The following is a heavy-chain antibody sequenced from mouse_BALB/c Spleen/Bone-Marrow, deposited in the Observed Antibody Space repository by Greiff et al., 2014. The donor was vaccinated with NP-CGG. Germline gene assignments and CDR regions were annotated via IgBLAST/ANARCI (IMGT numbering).Heavy chain of an antibody. CDR3: ARSGSSSGYFDY. V-gene: IGHV5-17*02. CDR1: GSTFSSFA. D-gene: IGHD1-1*01. Sequence: EVQLQQSGGGLVQPGGSRKLSCAASGSTFSSFAMHWVRQAPEKGLEWVAYISSGSSTIYYADTVMGRFTISRDNPKNTLFLQMTSLRSEDTAMYYCARSGSSSGYFDYWGQGTTLTVSS. J-gene: IGHJ2*01. CDR2: ISSGSSTI.